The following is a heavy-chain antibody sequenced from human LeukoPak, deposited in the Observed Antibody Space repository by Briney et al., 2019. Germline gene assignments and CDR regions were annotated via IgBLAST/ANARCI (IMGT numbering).Heavy chain of an antibody. CDR1: GGSFSGYY. D-gene: IGHD5-24*01. CDR2: ISHGGKT. J-gene: IGHJ3*02. V-gene: IGHV4-34*01. CDR3: AKPRARWLQGYDAFDI. Sequence: SETLSLTCAVYGGSFSGYYWNWIRQPPGKGLEWIGEISHGGKTNYNPSLKSRVTISVDTSKNQFSLKLSSMTAADTAVYFCAKPRARWLQGYDAFDIWGQGTMVTVSS.